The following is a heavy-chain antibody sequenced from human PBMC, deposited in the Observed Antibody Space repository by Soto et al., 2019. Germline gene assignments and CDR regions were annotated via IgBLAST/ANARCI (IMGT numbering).Heavy chain of an antibody. CDR3: TTDLVGDLPGDWGH. V-gene: IGHV3-15*01. CDR2: IKSNTHGGTT. CDR1: GFSFTNAW. D-gene: IGHD3-10*01. J-gene: IGHJ1*01. Sequence: EVQLVESGGGLVKPGGSLRLSCAVSGFSFTNAWMSWVRQAPGKGLEWVGRIKSNTHGGTTDYAAPVKGRFAISRDDSKATLYLQMNSLKPEDSAMYYCTTDLVGDLPGDWGHWGQATLVTVSS.